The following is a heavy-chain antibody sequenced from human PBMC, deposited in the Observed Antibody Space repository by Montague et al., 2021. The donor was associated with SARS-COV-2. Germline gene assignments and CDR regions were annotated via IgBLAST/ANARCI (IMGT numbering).Heavy chain of an antibody. J-gene: IGHJ4*02. Sequence: SETLSLTCTVSGGSISSYYWSWIRQPPGKGLEWIGYIYYSGSTNYNPPLKSRVTISVDTSKNQFSLKLSSVTAADTAVYYCARVAESTYYDFWSGYLRFYYFDYWGQGTLVTVSS. CDR2: IYYSGST. CDR1: GGSISSYY. V-gene: IGHV4-59*12. CDR3: ARVAESTYYDFWSGYLRFYYFDY. D-gene: IGHD3-3*01.